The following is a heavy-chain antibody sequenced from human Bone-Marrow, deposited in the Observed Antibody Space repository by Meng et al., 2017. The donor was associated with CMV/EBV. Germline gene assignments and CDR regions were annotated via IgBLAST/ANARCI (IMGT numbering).Heavy chain of an antibody. CDR3: AGGGLGGSYYLDY. Sequence: ASVKVSCKASGYTFTSYGISWVRQAPGQGLEWMGRISAYNGNTNYAQKLQGRVTMTTDTSTRTAYMELRRLSSDDAAVYYCAGGGLGGSYYLDYWGQGTLVTVSS. J-gene: IGHJ4*02. CDR1: GYTFTSYG. D-gene: IGHD1-26*01. CDR2: ISAYNGNT. V-gene: IGHV1-18*01.